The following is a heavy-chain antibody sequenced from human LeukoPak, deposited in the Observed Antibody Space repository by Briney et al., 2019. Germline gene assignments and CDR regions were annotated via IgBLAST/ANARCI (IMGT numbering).Heavy chain of an antibody. J-gene: IGHJ4*02. CDR1: GFTFSSYA. CDR2: ISYDGSNK. CDR3: ARDHRGVRDYFYY. D-gene: IGHD3-10*01. V-gene: IGHV3-30-3*01. Sequence: GGSLRLSCAASGFTFSSYAMHWVRQAPGKGLEWVAVISYDGSNKYYADSVKGRFTISRDNSKNTLYLQMNSLRAEDTAVYYCARDHRGVRDYFYYWGQGTLVTVSS.